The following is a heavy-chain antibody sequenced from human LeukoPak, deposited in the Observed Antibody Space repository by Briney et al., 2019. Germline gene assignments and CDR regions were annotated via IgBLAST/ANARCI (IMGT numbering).Heavy chain of an antibody. CDR2: IYYSGST. CDR1: GGSISSSSYY. CDR3: AKDIRYSSSQYYYYGMDV. J-gene: IGHJ6*02. V-gene: IGHV4-39*07. D-gene: IGHD6-13*01. Sequence: RASGTLSLTCTVSGGSISSSSYYWGWIRQPPGKGLEWIGSIYYSGSTYYNPSLKSRVTISVDTSKNQFSLKLSSVTAADTALYYCAKDIRYSSSQYYYYGMDVWGQGTTVTVSS.